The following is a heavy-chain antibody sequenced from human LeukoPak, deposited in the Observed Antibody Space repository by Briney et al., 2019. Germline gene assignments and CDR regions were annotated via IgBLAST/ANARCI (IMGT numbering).Heavy chain of an antibody. CDR1: GFTVSSNY. J-gene: IGHJ4*02. D-gene: IGHD6-19*01. CDR3: ARILDSAWGELGY. Sequence: GGSLRLSCAASGFTVSSNYMSWVRQAPGKGLEWVSVIYSGGKTYHADSVKGRFTISRDNSKNTLYLQMNSLRAEDTAVYYCARILDSAWGELGYWGQGTLVTVSS. CDR2: IYSGGKT. V-gene: IGHV3-66*01.